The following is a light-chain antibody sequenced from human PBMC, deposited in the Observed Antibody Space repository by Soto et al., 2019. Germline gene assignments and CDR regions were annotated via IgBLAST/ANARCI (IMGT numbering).Light chain of an antibody. CDR2: GAS. CDR3: QHYQSGHPIA. V-gene: IGKV3-20*01. J-gene: IGKJ5*01. Sequence: EILLTQSPDTLSLSPGERATLSCRAAQSVGTRLAWYQHKTGQAPILLISGASSRATGIPDRFTGSGSETSFTLTISRLEPEDFALYYCQHYQSGHPIAFGQGTRLEIK. CDR1: QSVGTRL.